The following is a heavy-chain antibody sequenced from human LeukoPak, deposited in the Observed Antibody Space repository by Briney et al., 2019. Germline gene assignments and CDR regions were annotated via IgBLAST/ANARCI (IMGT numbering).Heavy chain of an antibody. D-gene: IGHD3-16*02. V-gene: IGHV3-23*01. CDR2: ISGSGGST. CDR1: GFTFSSYA. Sequence: GGSLRLSCAASGFTFSSYAMSWVRQAPGKGLEWVSAISGSGGSTYYADSVKVRFTISRDNSKNTLYLQMNSLRAEDTAVYYCAKENYVWGSYRPTPFDYWGQGTLVTVSS. J-gene: IGHJ4*02. CDR3: AKENYVWGSYRPTPFDY.